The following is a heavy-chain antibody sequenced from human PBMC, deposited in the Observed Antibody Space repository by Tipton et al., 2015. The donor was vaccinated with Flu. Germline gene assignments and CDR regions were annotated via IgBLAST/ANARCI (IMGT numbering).Heavy chain of an antibody. CDR2: IYPGDSDT. Sequence: QLVQSGAEVKKPGESLKISCKGSGYSFTSYWIGWVRQMPGKGLEWMGIIYPGDSDTRYSPSFQGQVTISADQSISTAYLQWSSLKASDAAMYYCVRPGSIAVAGSEYFQLWGQGTLVTVSS. V-gene: IGHV5-51*03. J-gene: IGHJ1*01. D-gene: IGHD6-19*01. CDR1: GYSFTSYW. CDR3: VRPGSIAVAGSEYFQL.